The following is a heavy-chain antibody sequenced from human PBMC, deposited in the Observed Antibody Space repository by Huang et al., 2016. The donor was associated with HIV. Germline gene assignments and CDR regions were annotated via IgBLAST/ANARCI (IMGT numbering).Heavy chain of an antibody. D-gene: IGHD6-19*01. V-gene: IGHV4-61*09. Sequence: QVQLEESGPGLVKPSQTLSLTCTVSGVSISSGLYFWSWIRQPAGKGREWIWHIFTSESTNINPSLRSLVTISVDTSKNQFSLNLTSVTAADTAVYYCARDYSGSYNPEYNWFDPWGRGTLVTVSS. CDR3: ARDYSGSYNPEYNWFDP. J-gene: IGHJ5*02. CDR2: IFTSEST. CDR1: GVSISSGLYF.